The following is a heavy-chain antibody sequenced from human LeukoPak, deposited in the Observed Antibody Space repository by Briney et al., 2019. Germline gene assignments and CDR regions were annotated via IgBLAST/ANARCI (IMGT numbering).Heavy chain of an antibody. CDR1: SDSISSNNYY. D-gene: IGHD6-19*01. J-gene: IGHJ4*02. Sequence: SETLSLTCTVSSDSISSNNYYWGWIRQPPGKGLEWIGSIYYSGSTYYNPSLKSRVTISVDTSKNQFSLKLSSVTAADTAVYYCASRIAVAGTIDYWGQGTLVTVSS. CDR2: IYYSGST. V-gene: IGHV4-39*07. CDR3: ASRIAVAGTIDY.